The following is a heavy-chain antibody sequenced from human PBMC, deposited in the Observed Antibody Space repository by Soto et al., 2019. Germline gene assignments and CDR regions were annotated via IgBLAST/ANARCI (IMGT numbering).Heavy chain of an antibody. V-gene: IGHV1-58*01. Sequence: SVKVSCKASGFTFTSSAVQWVRQARGQRLEWIGWIVVGSGNTNYAQKFQERVTITRDMSTSTAYMELNRLTSDDTAVYYCAREEQLGYYGMDVWGQGTTVTVSS. J-gene: IGHJ6*02. CDR2: IVVGSGNT. CDR1: GFTFTSSA. CDR3: AREEQLGYYGMDV. D-gene: IGHD1-1*01.